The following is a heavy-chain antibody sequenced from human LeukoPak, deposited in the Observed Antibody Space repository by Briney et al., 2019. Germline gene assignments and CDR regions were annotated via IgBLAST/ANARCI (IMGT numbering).Heavy chain of an antibody. D-gene: IGHD2/OR15-2a*01. CDR3: RSDTWSMRIVRRTNWHFDL. V-gene: IGHV3-7*01. Sequence: GGSLRLSCAASGFTICNYWFCWVRQAPGKGLEWLANINQDGSEMYYVDSVKGRFTISRDNGKNSLCLQINSLRADDTAVYYCRSDTWSMRIVRRTNWHFDLWGRGTLVTVSS. CDR2: INQDGSEM. J-gene: IGHJ2*01. CDR1: GFTICNYW.